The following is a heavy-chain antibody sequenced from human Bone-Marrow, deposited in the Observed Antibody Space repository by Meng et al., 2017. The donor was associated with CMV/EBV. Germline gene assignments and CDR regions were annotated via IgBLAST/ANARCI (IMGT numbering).Heavy chain of an antibody. CDR2: ISYDGSNK. J-gene: IGHJ4*02. CDR3: ARGLMVRGVIYTENFDY. V-gene: IGHV3-30-3*01. D-gene: IGHD3-10*01. Sequence: GESLKISCAASGFTFSSYAMHWVRQAPGKGLEWVAVISYDGSNKYYADSVKGRFTISRDNSKNTLYLQMNSLRAEDTAVYYCARGLMVRGVIYTENFDYWGQGTLVTVPQ. CDR1: GFTFSSYA.